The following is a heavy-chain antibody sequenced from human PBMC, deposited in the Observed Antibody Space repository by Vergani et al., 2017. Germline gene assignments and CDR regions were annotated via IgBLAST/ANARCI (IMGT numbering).Heavy chain of an antibody. V-gene: IGHV4-31*03. CDR3: ARVDSWNEKAIDY. D-gene: IGHD1-20*01. J-gene: IGHJ4*02. Sequence: QVQLQESGPGLVKPSQTLSLTCTVSGGSISSGGYYWSWIRQHPGKGLEWIGYTYYSGSTYYNPSLKGRVTRSVDTSKNQFSLKLSSVTAADTAVYYCARVDSWNEKAIDYWGQGTLVTVSS. CDR2: TYYSGST. CDR1: GGSISSGGYY.